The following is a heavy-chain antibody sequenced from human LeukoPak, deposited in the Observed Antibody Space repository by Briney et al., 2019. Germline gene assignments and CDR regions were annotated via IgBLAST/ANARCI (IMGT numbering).Heavy chain of an antibody. CDR1: GFIFSSYS. CDR3: AKAASSSWPSYYYGMDV. D-gene: IGHD6-13*01. J-gene: IGHJ6*02. CDR2: ITGSGGNT. V-gene: IGHV3-23*01. Sequence: GGSLRLSRAASGFIFSSYSMCWVRQAPGKGRAWVSVITGSGGNTYYADSVKGRFTISKDNSKNTVYLQMSSLRVDDTVVYYSAKAASSSWPSYYYGMDVWGQGTTVTVSS.